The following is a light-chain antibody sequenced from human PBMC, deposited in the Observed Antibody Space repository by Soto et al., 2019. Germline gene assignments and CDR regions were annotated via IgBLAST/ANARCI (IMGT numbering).Light chain of an antibody. CDR2: GAS. Sequence: EIVMTQSPATLSVSLGERATLSCRASQSVSNNLAWYQQKPGQAPRLLIYGASTRATGIPARFSGSGSGTEFTLTISSLQSEDFVVYYCQQYNYWPTFGQGTKVEIK. J-gene: IGKJ1*01. V-gene: IGKV3-15*01. CDR3: QQYNYWPT. CDR1: QSVSNN.